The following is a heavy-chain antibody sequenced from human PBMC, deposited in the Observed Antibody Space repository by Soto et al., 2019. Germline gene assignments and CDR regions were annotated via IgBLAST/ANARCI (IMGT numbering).Heavy chain of an antibody. Sequence: TSETLGLTCTFSGGALSSVGYDWSWIRQHPGKGLQRIGYIYYSGSTYYNPSLKSRVTISVDTSKNQFSLKLSSVTAAATAVYYSARSFGVAAAGPFDYWGQGTLVTVSS. CDR2: IYYSGST. J-gene: IGHJ4*02. CDR1: GGALSSVGYD. V-gene: IGHV4-31*03. CDR3: ARSFGVAAAGPFDY. D-gene: IGHD6-13*01.